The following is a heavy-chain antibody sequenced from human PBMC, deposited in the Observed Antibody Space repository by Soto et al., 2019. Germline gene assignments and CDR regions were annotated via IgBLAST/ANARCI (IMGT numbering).Heavy chain of an antibody. J-gene: IGHJ4*02. CDR2: ISGSGGST. CDR3: AKSIGWLELPAYFDY. D-gene: IGHD1-7*01. CDR1: GFTFSSYA. V-gene: IGHV3-23*01. Sequence: EVQLLESGGGLVQPGGSLRLSCAASGFTFSSYAMSWVRQAPGKGLEWVSAISGSGGSTYYADSVKGLFTISRDNSKNTLYLQMNSLRAEDTAVYYCAKSIGWLELPAYFDYWGQGTLVTVSS.